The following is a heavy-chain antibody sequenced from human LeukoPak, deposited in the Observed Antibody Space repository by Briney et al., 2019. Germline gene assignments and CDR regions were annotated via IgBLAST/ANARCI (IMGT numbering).Heavy chain of an antibody. CDR1: GGSISSGDYY. Sequence: SETLSLTCTVSGGSISSGDYYWSWIRQPPGKGLEWIGYIYYSGSTYYNPSLKSRVTISVDTSKIQFSLKLSSVTAADTAVYYCARASGGAAAGLDYWGQGTLVTVSS. D-gene: IGHD6-13*01. CDR2: IYYSGST. J-gene: IGHJ4*02. V-gene: IGHV4-30-4*01. CDR3: ARASGGAAAGLDY.